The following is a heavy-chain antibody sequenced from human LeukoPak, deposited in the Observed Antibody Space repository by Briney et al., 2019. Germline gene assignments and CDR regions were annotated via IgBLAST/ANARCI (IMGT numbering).Heavy chain of an antibody. D-gene: IGHD3-3*01. Sequence: ASVKVSRKASGYTFTGYYMHWVRQAPGQGLEWMGWINPNSGGTNYAQKFQGRVTMTRDMSTSTVYMELSSVRSEDTAVYYCARDVWEYYDFWSGYPTLVYWGQGTLVTVSS. J-gene: IGHJ4*02. V-gene: IGHV1-2*02. CDR2: INPNSGGT. CDR1: GYTFTGYY. CDR3: ARDVWEYYDFWSGYPTLVY.